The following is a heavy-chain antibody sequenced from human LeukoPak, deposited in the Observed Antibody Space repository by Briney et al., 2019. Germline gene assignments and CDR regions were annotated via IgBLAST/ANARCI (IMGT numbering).Heavy chain of an antibody. V-gene: IGHV3-30-3*01. D-gene: IGHD3-22*01. CDR2: ISYDGSNK. Sequence: GRSLRLSCAASGFTFSSYAMHWVRQAPGKGLEWVAVISYDGSNKYYADSVKGRFTISRDNSKNTLYLQMNSLRAEDTAVYYCARGGNYYYDSSGYLGYWGQGTLVTVSS. J-gene: IGHJ4*02. CDR3: ARGGNYYYDSSGYLGY. CDR1: GFTFSSYA.